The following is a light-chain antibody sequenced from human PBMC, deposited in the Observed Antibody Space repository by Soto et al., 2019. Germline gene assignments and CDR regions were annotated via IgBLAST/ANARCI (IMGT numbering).Light chain of an antibody. Sequence: ETVVTQSPATPSVSPGERATLSRRASQSINTNLAWYQQRPGQAPRLLIYDASTRATGIPARFSGSGSGTEFTLTISSLQSEDSAVYYCQQYNNWPRTFGQGTKVDIK. V-gene: IGKV3-15*01. J-gene: IGKJ1*01. CDR2: DAS. CDR1: QSINTN. CDR3: QQYNNWPRT.